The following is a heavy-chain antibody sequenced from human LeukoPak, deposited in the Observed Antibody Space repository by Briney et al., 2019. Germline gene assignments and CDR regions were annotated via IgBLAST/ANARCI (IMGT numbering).Heavy chain of an antibody. CDR1: GGSISSYY. CDR2: IYTSGST. CDR3: ARDSGATQASSYYYYYYMDV. Sequence: SETLSLTCTVSGGSISSYYWSWIRQPAGKGLEWIGRIYTSGSTNYNPSLKSRVTMSVDTSKNQFSLKLSSVTAADTAVYYCARDSGATQASSYYYYYYMDVWGKGTTVTVSS. V-gene: IGHV4-4*07. D-gene: IGHD1-26*01. J-gene: IGHJ6*03.